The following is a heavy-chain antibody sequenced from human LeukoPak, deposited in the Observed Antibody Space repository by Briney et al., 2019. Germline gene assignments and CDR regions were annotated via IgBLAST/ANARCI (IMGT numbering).Heavy chain of an antibody. V-gene: IGHV1-3*01. D-gene: IGHD3-10*01. CDR2: INAGNGNT. Sequence: AASVKVSCKASGYTFTSYAMHWVRQAPGQRLEWMGWINAGNGNTKYSQKFQGRVTITRDTSASTAYMELSSLRSEDTAVYYCARENYYGSGSYYIAHYYYGMDVWGQGTTVTVSS. CDR1: GYTFTSYA. CDR3: ARENYYGSGSYYIAHYYYGMDV. J-gene: IGHJ6*02.